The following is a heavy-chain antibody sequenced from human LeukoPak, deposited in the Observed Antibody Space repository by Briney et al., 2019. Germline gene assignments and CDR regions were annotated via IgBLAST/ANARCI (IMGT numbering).Heavy chain of an antibody. CDR1: GGSISSSGYY. J-gene: IGHJ5*02. Sequence: SETLSLTCTVSGGSISSSGYYWGWIRQPPGKGLEWIASIYYSGSTYYNPSLKSRVTISVDTSKNQLSLKPSSLTAADTAVYYCARHEYSGSYYGLSWFDPWGQGTLVTVSS. V-gene: IGHV4-39*01. CDR3: ARHEYSGSYYGLSWFDP. CDR2: IYYSGST. D-gene: IGHD1-26*01.